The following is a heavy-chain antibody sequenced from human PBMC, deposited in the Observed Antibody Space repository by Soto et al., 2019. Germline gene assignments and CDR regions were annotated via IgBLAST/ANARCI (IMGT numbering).Heavy chain of an antibody. V-gene: IGHV2-5*02. CDR2: LYWDDDK. CDR1: GFSLSTSGVG. J-gene: IGHJ4*02. D-gene: IGHD2-21*02. CDR3: AHSIRRDNCRRRDCYYFDS. Sequence: SGPTLVNPTQTLALTCTFSGFSLSTSGVGVGWIRQPPGKALEWLALLYWDDDKRYSPSLKTRLTIIKDTSKNQVVLIMTNMDPVDTATYYCAHSIRRDNCRRRDCYYFDSWGQGTPVTVSS.